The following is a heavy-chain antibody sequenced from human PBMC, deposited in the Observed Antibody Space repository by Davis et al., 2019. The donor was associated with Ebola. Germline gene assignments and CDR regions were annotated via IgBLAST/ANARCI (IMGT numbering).Heavy chain of an antibody. CDR3: ASHLRYCSSTSCYYYFDY. V-gene: IGHV4-59*08. Sequence: PGGSLRLSCTVSGGSISSYYWSWIRQPPGKGLEWIGYIYYSGSTYYNPSLKSRVTISVDTSKNQFSLKLSSVTAADTAVYYCASHLRYCSSTSCYYYFDYWGQGTLVTVSS. J-gene: IGHJ4*02. D-gene: IGHD2-2*01. CDR1: GGSISSYY. CDR2: IYYSGST.